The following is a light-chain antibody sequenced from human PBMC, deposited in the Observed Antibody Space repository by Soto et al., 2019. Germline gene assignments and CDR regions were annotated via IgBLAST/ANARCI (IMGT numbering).Light chain of an antibody. CDR3: SSHTSSSTLV. CDR1: SSDIGGYNY. CDR2: DVG. J-gene: IGLJ2*01. V-gene: IGLV2-14*01. Sequence: SALTQPASVSGSPGQSITISCTGTSSDIGGYNYVSWYQQHPGKAPKLMIYDVGNRPSGVSNRFSGSKSGNTASLTISGLQAEDEADYYCSSHTSSSTLVFGGGTKVTVL.